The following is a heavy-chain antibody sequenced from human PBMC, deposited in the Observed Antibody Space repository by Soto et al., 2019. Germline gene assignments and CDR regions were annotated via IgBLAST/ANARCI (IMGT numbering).Heavy chain of an antibody. Sequence: SETLSLTCTVSGGSISSSSYYWGWIRQPPGKGLEWIGSIYYSGSTYYNPSLKSRVTISVDTSKNQFSLKLSSVTAADTAVYYCARGGYALRWGQGTLVTVSS. CDR2: IYYSGST. CDR1: GGSISSSSYY. CDR3: ARGGYALR. D-gene: IGHD5-12*01. V-gene: IGHV4-39*07. J-gene: IGHJ4*02.